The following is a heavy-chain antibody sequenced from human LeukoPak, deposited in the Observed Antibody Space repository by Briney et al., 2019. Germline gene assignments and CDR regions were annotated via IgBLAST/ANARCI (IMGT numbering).Heavy chain of an antibody. Sequence: GGSLRLSCAASGFSFSSYSMNWVRQAPGKGLEWVAYISSSSSAIYYADSVQGRFTISRDNSKSTLCLQMNSLRAEDTAVYYCAKQLGYCSDGSCYFPYWGQGTLVTVSS. J-gene: IGHJ4*02. CDR3: AKQLGYCSDGSCYFPY. CDR1: GFSFSSYS. V-gene: IGHV3-48*01. D-gene: IGHD2-15*01. CDR2: ISSSSSAI.